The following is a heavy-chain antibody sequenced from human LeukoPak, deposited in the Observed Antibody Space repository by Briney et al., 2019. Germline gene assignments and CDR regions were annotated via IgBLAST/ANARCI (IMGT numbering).Heavy chain of an antibody. CDR1: GGTFSSYA. V-gene: IGHV1-69*04. Sequence: GASVKVSCKASGGTFSSYAISWVRQAPGQGLEWMGRIIPILGIANYAQKFQGRVTITADKSTSTAYMELSSLRSEDTAVYYCARGMRGGLLWFGELTPADYWGQGTLVTVSS. CDR2: IIPILGIA. J-gene: IGHJ4*02. D-gene: IGHD3-10*01. CDR3: ARGMRGGLLWFGELTPADY.